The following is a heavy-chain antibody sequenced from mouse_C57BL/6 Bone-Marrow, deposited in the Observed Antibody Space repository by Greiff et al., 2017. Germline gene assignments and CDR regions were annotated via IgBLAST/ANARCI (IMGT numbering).Heavy chain of an antibody. V-gene: IGHV14-4*01. CDR2: IDPEIGDT. CDR3: SSVDGNYFDF. J-gene: IGHJ2*01. CDR1: GFNIKDDY. D-gene: IGHD2-3*01. Sequence: VQLQQSGAELVRPGASVELSCTASGFNIKDDYIHWVKQRPEQGLEWIGWIDPEIGDTEYASKFQGKATITSDTYSNTAYLQLSSLTSEDTAVYYCSSVDGNYFDFWGQGTPLTGAS.